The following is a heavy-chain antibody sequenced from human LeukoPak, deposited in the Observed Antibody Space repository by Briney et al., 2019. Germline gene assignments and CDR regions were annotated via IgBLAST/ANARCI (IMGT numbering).Heavy chain of an antibody. CDR3: VRSSGYYDY. CDR2: INYNGDTT. D-gene: IGHD3-22*01. CDR1: GFTFSSYS. J-gene: IGHJ4*02. Sequence: GGSLRLSCLASGFTFSSYSMYWVRQAPGKGLEHVSGINYNGDTTFYIDFVKGRFTISRDNSIDALYLRMNSLRREGSGVYYCVRSSGYYDYWGQGTLVTVSS. V-gene: IGHV3-64D*06.